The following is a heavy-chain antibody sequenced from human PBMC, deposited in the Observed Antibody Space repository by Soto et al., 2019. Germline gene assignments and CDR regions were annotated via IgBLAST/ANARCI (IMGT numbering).Heavy chain of an antibody. D-gene: IGHD6-19*01. V-gene: IGHV3-23*01. J-gene: IGHJ4*02. CDR2: ISGSGGST. Sequence: EVQLLESGGGLVQPGGSLRLSCAASGFTFSDNAMSWVRQAPGKGLEWVSAISGSGGSTYYADSVKGRFTVSRDNSKNTLYLQMDSLRAEDSAMYYCAKVVGGAGTDYWGQGTLVTVSS. CDR1: GFTFSDNA. CDR3: AKVVGGAGTDY.